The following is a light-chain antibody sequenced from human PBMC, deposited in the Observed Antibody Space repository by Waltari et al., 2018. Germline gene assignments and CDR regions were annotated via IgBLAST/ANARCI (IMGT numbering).Light chain of an antibody. CDR3: QAWDSSTAV. J-gene: IGLJ2*01. Sequence: SYELTQPPSVSVSPGQTASITCPGDKLGDKYACWYQQKPGQSPGRVIYQDSKRPSGIPERFSGSNSGNTATLTISGTQAMDEADYYCQAWDSSTAVFGGGTKLTVL. V-gene: IGLV3-1*01. CDR1: KLGDKY. CDR2: QDS.